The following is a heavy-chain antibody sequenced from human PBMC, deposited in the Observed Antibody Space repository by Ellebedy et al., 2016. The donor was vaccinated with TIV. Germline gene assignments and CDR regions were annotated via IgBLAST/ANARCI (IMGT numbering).Heavy chain of an antibody. CDR1: GFTSRSFG. Sequence: PGGSLRLSCATSGFTSRSFGMSWVRQAPGKGLEWVTNVKDDGNEQYYVDSVKGRFTISRDNAKNSLYLQMNSLRAEDTAVYYCVRDNFTAPGYGMDVWGQGTTVTVAS. J-gene: IGHJ6*02. D-gene: IGHD1-14*01. V-gene: IGHV3-7*03. CDR3: VRDNFTAPGYGMDV. CDR2: VKDDGNEQ.